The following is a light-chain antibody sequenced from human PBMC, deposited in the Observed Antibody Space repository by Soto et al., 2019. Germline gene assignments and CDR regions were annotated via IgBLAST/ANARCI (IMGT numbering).Light chain of an antibody. CDR3: QQYNNWRT. CDR2: GAS. CDR1: LSVGSS. Sequence: EIVMTQSAATLSASPGESATLSCRASLSVGSSLAWFQQKPGQAPRLIIHGASTRATGIPARFSGSGFGTEFTLTISSLQSEDFAVYYCQQYNNWRTFGQGTKVEIK. V-gene: IGKV3-15*01. J-gene: IGKJ1*01.